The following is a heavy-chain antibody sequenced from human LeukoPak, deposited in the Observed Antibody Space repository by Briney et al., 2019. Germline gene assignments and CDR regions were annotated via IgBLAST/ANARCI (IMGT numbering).Heavy chain of an antibody. D-gene: IGHD2-15*01. Sequence: GGAPRLSFAAPGFTFCSYALSWGRPAPGEGGGGGSALYGSGGSTYYADSVKGRFTITRDNTRNSLFLQMYSLRAEDTAVYFCAREDGYCSGGNCYSYFDSWGQGTLVTVSS. J-gene: IGHJ4*02. CDR2: LYGSGGST. V-gene: IGHV3-23*01. CDR1: GFTFCSYA. CDR3: AREDGYCSGGNCYSYFDS.